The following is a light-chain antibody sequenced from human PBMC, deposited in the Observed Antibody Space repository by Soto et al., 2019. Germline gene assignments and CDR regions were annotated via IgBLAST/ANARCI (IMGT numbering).Light chain of an antibody. Sequence: QSVLTQPASVSGSPGQPITISCTGTSSDVGAYNYVSWFQQHPGKAPKLLIYEVSNRPSGVSYRFSGSKSGSTASLTISGLQAEDEADYYCSSYTRSRTYVFGTGTKVTVL. CDR1: SSDVGAYNY. V-gene: IGLV2-14*01. CDR2: EVS. CDR3: SSYTRSRTYV. J-gene: IGLJ1*01.